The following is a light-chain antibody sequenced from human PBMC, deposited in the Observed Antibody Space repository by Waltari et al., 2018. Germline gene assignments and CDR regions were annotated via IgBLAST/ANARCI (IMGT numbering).Light chain of an antibody. Sequence: QSVLTQPPSVSGAPGQRVTISCTGSGSTIGAGYDVHWYQQLPRAAPKLLIYGSTSRPLGVPDRFFGSTSGTSASLAITGLQAEDEADYYCQSYDTSLRVVFGGGTKLTVL. J-gene: IGLJ2*01. CDR3: QSYDTSLRVV. V-gene: IGLV1-40*01. CDR1: GSTIGAGYD. CDR2: GST.